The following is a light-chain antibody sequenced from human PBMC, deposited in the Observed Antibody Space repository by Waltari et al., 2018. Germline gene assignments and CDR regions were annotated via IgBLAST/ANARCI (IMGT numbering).Light chain of an antibody. V-gene: IGKV4-1*01. Sequence: DIVMTQSPDSLAVSLGERATINCQSSPSVLYSSNNKNYLAWYQQKAGQPPKLLIYWASTRESGVPDRFSGSGSGTDFTLTISSLQAEDVAVYYCHQYYATPPDGKTFGQGTKVEIK. CDR3: HQYYATPPDGKT. CDR1: PSVLYSSNNKNY. CDR2: WAS. J-gene: IGKJ1*01.